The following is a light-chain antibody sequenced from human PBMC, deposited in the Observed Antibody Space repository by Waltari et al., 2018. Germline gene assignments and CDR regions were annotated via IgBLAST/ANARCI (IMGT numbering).Light chain of an antibody. V-gene: IGKV3-20*01. CDR2: GAS. J-gene: IGKJ1*01. CDR1: QSVSRAF. CDR3: QHYLRLPVT. Sequence: EIVLTQSPGTLSLSLGERATVSRRTRQSVSRAFAWYQQKPGQPPRLLIYGASTRAPGIPDRFSGSGSGTDIILTISRLEPDDFAVYYCQHYLRLPVTFGQGTTVEI.